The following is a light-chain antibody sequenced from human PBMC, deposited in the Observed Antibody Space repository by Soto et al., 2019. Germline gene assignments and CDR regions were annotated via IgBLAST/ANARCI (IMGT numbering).Light chain of an antibody. J-gene: IGKJ1*01. CDR2: GAS. V-gene: IGKV4-1*01. Sequence: DIVMTQSPDSLGVSLGERATINCKSSQSVLYSSNNKNCLAWYQQKGGQAPRLLIYGASTRATGVPVRFSGSGSGTEFTLTISSLQSEDFAVYYCQQYNNWLSWTFGQGTKVDIK. CDR3: QQYNNWLSWT. CDR1: QSVLYSSNNKNC.